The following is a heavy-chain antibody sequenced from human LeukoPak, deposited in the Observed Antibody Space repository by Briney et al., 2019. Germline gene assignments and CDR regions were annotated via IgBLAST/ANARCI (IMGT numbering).Heavy chain of an antibody. CDR2: INAYNGHT. CDR3: ARDLSSNWGYDYYYGMDV. J-gene: IGHJ6*02. D-gene: IGHD7-27*01. CDR1: GYTFISYG. V-gene: IGHV1-18*01. Sequence: ASVKVSCKASGYTFISYGISWVRQAPGQGLEWMGWINAYNGHTFYGQKLQGRVTMTTDTSTSTAYMELRSLRSDDTAVYFCARDLSSNWGYDYYYGMDVWGQGTTVTVSS.